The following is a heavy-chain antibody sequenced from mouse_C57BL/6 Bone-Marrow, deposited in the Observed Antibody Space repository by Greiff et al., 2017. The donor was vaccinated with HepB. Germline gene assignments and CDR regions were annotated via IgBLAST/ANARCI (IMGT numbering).Heavy chain of an antibody. D-gene: IGHD1-1*01. Sequence: DVKLQESGPGLVKPSQSLSLTCSVTGYSITSGYYWNWIRQFPGNKLEWMGYISYDGSNNYNPSLKNRISITRDTSKNQFFLKLNSVTTEDTATYYCAIYYYGSSWYFDVWGTGTTVTVSS. CDR3: AIYYYGSSWYFDV. CDR2: ISYDGSN. J-gene: IGHJ1*03. CDR1: GYSITSGYY. V-gene: IGHV3-6*01.